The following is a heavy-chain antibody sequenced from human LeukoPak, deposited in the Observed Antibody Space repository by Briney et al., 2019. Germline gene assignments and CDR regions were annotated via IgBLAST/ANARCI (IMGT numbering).Heavy chain of an antibody. Sequence: SETLSLTCPVSGGSISSSSYYWGWIRPPPGKGLEWIGNIYFPGNTYYNPSLKSRVTIFVDTSKSQFSLKLSSVTAADTAVYYCARFRRDGYNYFDYWGQGTLVTVSS. CDR2: IYFPGNT. CDR3: ARFRRDGYNYFDY. J-gene: IGHJ4*02. V-gene: IGHV4-39*01. D-gene: IGHD5-24*01. CDR1: GGSISSSSYY.